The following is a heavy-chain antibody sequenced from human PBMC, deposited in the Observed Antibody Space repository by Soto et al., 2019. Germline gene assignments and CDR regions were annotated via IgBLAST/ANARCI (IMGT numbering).Heavy chain of an antibody. D-gene: IGHD6-13*01. CDR1: GFTFDDYA. CDR2: ISWDGGST. Sequence: GGSLRLSCAASGFTFDDYAMHWVRQAPGKGLEWVSLISWDGGSTYYADSVKGRFTISRDNSKNSLYLQMNSLRAEDTALYYCAKDHQPLVLYSYYYYGMDVWGQGTTVTVSS. J-gene: IGHJ6*02. V-gene: IGHV3-43D*04. CDR3: AKDHQPLVLYSYYYYGMDV.